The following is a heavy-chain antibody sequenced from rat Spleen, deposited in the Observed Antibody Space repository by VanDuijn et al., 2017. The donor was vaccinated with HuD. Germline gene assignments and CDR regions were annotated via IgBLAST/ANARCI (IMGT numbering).Heavy chain of an antibody. D-gene: IGHD1-2*01. V-gene: IGHV5-25*01. CDR1: GFTFSDYD. CDR3: TSGGSDY. Sequence: EVQLVESGGGLVQPGRSLTLSCAASGFTFSDYDMAWVRQAPTKGLEWVASISPSGGTTYYRDSVKGRFTVSRDDAKSTLYLQMNSLRSEDTATYYCTSGGSDYWGQGVMVTVSS. J-gene: IGHJ2*01. CDR2: ISPSGGTT.